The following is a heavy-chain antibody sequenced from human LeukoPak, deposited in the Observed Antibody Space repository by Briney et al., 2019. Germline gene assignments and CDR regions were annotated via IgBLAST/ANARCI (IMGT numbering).Heavy chain of an antibody. D-gene: IGHD6-19*01. V-gene: IGHV1-2*02. CDR3: ARVMGQYSSAWTSWFDP. CDR2: INPNSGGT. J-gene: IGHJ5*02. Sequence: ASVKVSCKASGYTFTGYYMHWVRLAPGQGLEWMGWINPNSGGTNYAQKFQGRVTMTRDTSISTAYMELSRLRSDDTAVYYCARVMGQYSSAWTSWFDPWGQGTLVTVSS. CDR1: GYTFTGYY.